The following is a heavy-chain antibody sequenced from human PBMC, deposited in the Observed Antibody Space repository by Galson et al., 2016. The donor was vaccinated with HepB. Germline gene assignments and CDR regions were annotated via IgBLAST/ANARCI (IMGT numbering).Heavy chain of an antibody. CDR3: ARGRLEKIDY. CDR2: TSSSGIIR. D-gene: IGHD1-1*01. Sequence: SLRLSCAASGFTFNHYGMNWVRQAPGKGLEWVSYTSSSGIIRYYADSVKGRLTISRDNAKNSLYLQMNSLRAEDTAVYYGARGRLEKIDYWGQGTLVTVAS. V-gene: IGHV3-48*01. CDR1: GFTFNHYG. J-gene: IGHJ4*02.